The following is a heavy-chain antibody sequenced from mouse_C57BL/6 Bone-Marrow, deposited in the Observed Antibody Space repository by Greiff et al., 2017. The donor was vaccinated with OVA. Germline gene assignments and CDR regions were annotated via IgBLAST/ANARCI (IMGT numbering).Heavy chain of an antibody. CDR3: ARQGYGYDRGAFAY. J-gene: IGHJ3*01. V-gene: IGHV5-6*02. Sequence: DVKLVESGGDLVKPGGSLKLSCAASGFTFSSYGMSWVRQTPDKRLEWVATISSGGSYTYSPDSVKGRFTISRDNAKKTLYLQMSSLKSEDTATYYCARQGYGYDRGAFAYWGQGTLVTVSA. CDR2: ISSGGSYT. D-gene: IGHD2-2*01. CDR1: GFTFSSYG.